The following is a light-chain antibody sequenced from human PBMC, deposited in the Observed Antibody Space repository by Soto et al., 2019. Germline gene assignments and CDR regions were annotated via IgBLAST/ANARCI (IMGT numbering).Light chain of an antibody. V-gene: IGKV1-5*03. CDR1: QTINNY. CDR2: SVS. Sequence: DIQMTQSPSTLSASVGDRVTITCRASQTINNYLTWYQLKPGKAPNLLIYSVSTLEGGVPSRFSGAGSGTEFSLTISSLQPDDFATYYCHQYKSYPWTFGQGTKVEIK. J-gene: IGKJ1*01. CDR3: HQYKSYPWT.